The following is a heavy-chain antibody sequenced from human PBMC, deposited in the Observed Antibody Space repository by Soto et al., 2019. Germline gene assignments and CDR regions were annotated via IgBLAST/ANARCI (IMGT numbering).Heavy chain of an antibody. Sequence: GGSLRLSCAASGLTFNNFIMNWVRQAPGEGLEWLSYISTTSNTIYYADSVKGRFTVSRDNAKNSLYLQMNSLRVEDTAVYYCARIAATTNYFDSWGQGTLVTVSS. D-gene: IGHD4-17*01. CDR1: GLTFNNFI. J-gene: IGHJ4*02. V-gene: IGHV3-48*01. CDR3: ARIAATTNYFDS. CDR2: ISTTSNTI.